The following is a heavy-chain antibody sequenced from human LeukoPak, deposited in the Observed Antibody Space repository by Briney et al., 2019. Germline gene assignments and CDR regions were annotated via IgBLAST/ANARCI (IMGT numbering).Heavy chain of an antibody. CDR2: INPNSGGT. CDR3: ARLGDKLLWFGELLTHNWFDP. J-gene: IGHJ5*02. V-gene: IGHV1-2*02. Sequence: GASVKVSCKASGYTFTGYYMHWVRQAPGQGLEWMGWINPNSGGTNYAQKFQGRVTMTRDTSISTACMELSRLRSDDTAVYYCARLGDKLLWFGELLTHNWFDPWGQGTLVTVSS. D-gene: IGHD3-10*01. CDR1: GYTFTGYY.